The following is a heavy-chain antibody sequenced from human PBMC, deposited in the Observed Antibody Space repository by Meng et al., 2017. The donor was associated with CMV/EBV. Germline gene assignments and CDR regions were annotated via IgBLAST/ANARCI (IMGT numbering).Heavy chain of an antibody. CDR3: ARARGYDFWGGYYTDYYFDY. D-gene: IGHD3-3*01. V-gene: IGHV4-34*01. CDR1: SFSGYY. J-gene: IGHJ4*02. CDR2: INHSGST. Sequence: SFSGYYWSWIRQPPGKGLEWIGEINHSGSTNYNPSLKSRVTISVDTSKNQFSLKLSSVTAADTAVYYCARARGYDFWGGYYTDYYFDYWGQGTLVTVSS.